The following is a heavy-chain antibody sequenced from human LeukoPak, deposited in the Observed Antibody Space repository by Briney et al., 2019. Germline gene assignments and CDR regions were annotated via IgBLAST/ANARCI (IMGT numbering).Heavy chain of an antibody. J-gene: IGHJ4*02. V-gene: IGHV4-34*01. Sequence: SETLSLTCAVYGGSFSGYYWSWIRQPPGKGLEWIGEINHNGSTNYNPSLKSRVTISVDTSKNQFSLKLSSVTAADTAVYYCARSPYNWNPFDYWGQGTLVTVSS. CDR3: ARSPYNWNPFDY. CDR1: GGSFSGYY. D-gene: IGHD1-20*01. CDR2: INHNGST.